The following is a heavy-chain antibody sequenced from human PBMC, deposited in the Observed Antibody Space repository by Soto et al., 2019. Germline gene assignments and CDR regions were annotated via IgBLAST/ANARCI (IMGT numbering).Heavy chain of an antibody. CDR1: GYAFTTYG. J-gene: IGHJ4*02. CDR3: ARGRYGDY. D-gene: IGHD1-1*01. V-gene: IGHV1-18*01. Sequence: QVHLVQSGAEVKKPGASVKVSCKGSGYAFTTYGITWVRQAPGQGLEWMGWISAHNGNTNYAQKLQGRVTVTRDTATSTAHMELKSLRSDDTVVHYCARGRYGDYWGQGALVTVSS. CDR2: ISAHNGNT.